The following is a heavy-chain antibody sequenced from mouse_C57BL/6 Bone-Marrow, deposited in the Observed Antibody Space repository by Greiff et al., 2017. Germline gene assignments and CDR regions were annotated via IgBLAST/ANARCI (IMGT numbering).Heavy chain of an antibody. CDR3: ARDGSSYWYFDV. Sequence: QVQLQQSGPELVKPGASVKISCKASGYSFTSYYIHWVKQRPGQGLVWIGWIYPGSGNTKYNEKFKGKATLTADTSSSTAYMQLSSLTSEDSAVYYCARDGSSYWYFDVWGTGTTVTVSS. V-gene: IGHV1-66*01. CDR1: GYSFTSYY. D-gene: IGHD1-1*01. J-gene: IGHJ1*03. CDR2: IYPGSGNT.